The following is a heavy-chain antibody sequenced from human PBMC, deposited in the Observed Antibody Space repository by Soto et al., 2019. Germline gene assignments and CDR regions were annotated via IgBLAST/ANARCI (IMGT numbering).Heavy chain of an antibody. J-gene: IGHJ6*02. Sequence: GASVKVSCKASGGTFSSYAISWVRQAPGQGLEWMGGIIPIFGTANYAQKFQGRVTITADESTSTAYMELSSLRSEDTAVYYCARRREGMQWPEYGGYGMDVWGQGTTVTVSS. CDR3: ARRREGMQWPEYGGYGMDV. V-gene: IGHV1-69*13. D-gene: IGHD6-19*01. CDR2: IIPIFGTA. CDR1: GGTFSSYA.